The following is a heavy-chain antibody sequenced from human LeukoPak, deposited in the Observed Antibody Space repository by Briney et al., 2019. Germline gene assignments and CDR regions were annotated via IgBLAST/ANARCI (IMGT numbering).Heavy chain of an antibody. Sequence: ASVKVSCKASGYSFTDYYLHWVRQAHGQGPEWMGWISPNSGGANYAQKFQGRVTMTRDTSVSTVYMELSSLTSDDTAVYYCARDVGDSSGYYLWYFELWGRGTLVTVSS. CDR1: GYSFTDYY. CDR2: ISPNSGGA. V-gene: IGHV1-2*02. J-gene: IGHJ2*01. CDR3: ARDVGDSSGYYLWYFEL. D-gene: IGHD3-22*01.